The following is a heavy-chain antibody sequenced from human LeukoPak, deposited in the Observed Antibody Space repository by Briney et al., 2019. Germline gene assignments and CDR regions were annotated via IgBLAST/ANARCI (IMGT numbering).Heavy chain of an antibody. CDR1: GFTFSSYA. V-gene: IGHV3-23*01. CDR3: AKAQDSSGWSGYFDH. Sequence: GGSLSLSCAASGFTFSSYAMSWVRQAPGKGLEWVSAISGSGGSTYYADPVKGRITISRDNSKNTLYQQMNSLRAEDTAVYYCAKAQDSSGWSGYFDHWGQGNLLTVPS. CDR2: ISGSGGST. D-gene: IGHD6-19*01. J-gene: IGHJ4*02.